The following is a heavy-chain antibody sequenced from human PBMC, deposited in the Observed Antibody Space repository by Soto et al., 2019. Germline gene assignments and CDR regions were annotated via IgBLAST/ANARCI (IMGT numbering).Heavy chain of an antibody. J-gene: IGHJ4*02. Sequence: EVQLLESGGGLVQPGGSLRLSCAASGFTFSSYAMSWVRQAPGKGLEWVSAISGSGGSTYYADSVKGRFTISRDNSKNTLYLQMNSLRAEDTAVYYCEKDKTAMVTVGDYWGQGTLVTVSS. CDR1: GFTFSSYA. CDR2: ISGSGGST. CDR3: EKDKTAMVTVGDY. V-gene: IGHV3-23*01. D-gene: IGHD5-18*01.